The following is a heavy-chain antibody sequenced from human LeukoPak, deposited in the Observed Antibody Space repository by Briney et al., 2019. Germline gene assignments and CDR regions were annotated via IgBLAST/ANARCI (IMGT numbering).Heavy chain of an antibody. CDR2: INLYTGDT. D-gene: IGHD3-3*01. Sequence: ASVKVSCKASGFTFTDYYLHWVRQAPGQGLEWMGRINLYTGDTKYEQKFQGRVTLTRDTSISTAYLEITSLTSDDTAIFYCMRDFRQLYREANRFDNWGQGTLVTVSS. CDR1: GFTFTDYY. V-gene: IGHV1-2*06. J-gene: IGHJ5*02. CDR3: MRDFRQLYREANRFDN.